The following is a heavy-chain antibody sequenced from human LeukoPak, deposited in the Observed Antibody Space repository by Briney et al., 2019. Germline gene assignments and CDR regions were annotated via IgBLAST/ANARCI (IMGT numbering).Heavy chain of an antibody. CDR2: IWYDGSNK. V-gene: IGHV3-33*06. J-gene: IGHJ4*02. CDR3: AKSVVVITFRFDD. D-gene: IGHD2-15*01. Sequence: QPGGSLRLSCAASGFTFSSYGMHWVRQAPGKGQERVAVIWYDGSNKYYADSVKGRFTISRDNSKNTLYLQMNSLRAEDTAVYYCAKSVVVITFRFDDWGQGALVTVSS. CDR1: GFTFSSYG.